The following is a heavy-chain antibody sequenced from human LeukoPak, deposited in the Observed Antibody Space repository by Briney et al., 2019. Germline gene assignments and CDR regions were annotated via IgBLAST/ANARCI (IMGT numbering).Heavy chain of an antibody. CDR1: GFTFSSYS. J-gene: IGHJ3*02. CDR2: ISSSSSYI. V-gene: IGHV3-21*01. Sequence: GGSLRLSCAASGFTFSSYSMNWVRQAPGKGLEWVSSISSSSSYIYYADSVKGRFTISRDNAKNSLYLQMNSLRAEDTAVYYCASASYGSGTYAFDSWGQGTMVTVSS. CDR3: ASASYGSGTYAFDS. D-gene: IGHD3-10*01.